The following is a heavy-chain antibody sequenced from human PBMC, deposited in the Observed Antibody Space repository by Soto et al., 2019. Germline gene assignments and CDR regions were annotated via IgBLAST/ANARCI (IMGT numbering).Heavy chain of an antibody. CDR1: GYTFTSYG. D-gene: IGHD6-6*01. CDR2: MNPNNGNT. V-gene: IGHV1-8*02. J-gene: IGHJ6*03. CDR3: ARGVAARGDLYYYYMDV. Sequence: ASVKVSCKASGYTFTSYGISWVRQAPGQGLEWMGWMNPNNGNTGYAQKFQGRVTMTRNTSISTAYMELSSLRSEDTAVYYCARGVAARGDLYYYYMDVWGKGTTVTVSS.